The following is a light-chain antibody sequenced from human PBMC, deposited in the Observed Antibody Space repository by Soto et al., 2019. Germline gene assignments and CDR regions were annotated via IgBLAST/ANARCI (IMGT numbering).Light chain of an antibody. CDR2: GAS. CDR1: QSINNN. CDR3: QQNNNWPGMYT. J-gene: IGKJ2*01. Sequence: EIVMTQSPATLSVSPGERATLSCRASQSINNNLAWYQQRPGQAPRLLIYGASTRATGIPARFSGSGSGTEFTLTISSLQSEDFAVYYCQQNNNWPGMYTFGQGTKLEIK. V-gene: IGKV3-15*01.